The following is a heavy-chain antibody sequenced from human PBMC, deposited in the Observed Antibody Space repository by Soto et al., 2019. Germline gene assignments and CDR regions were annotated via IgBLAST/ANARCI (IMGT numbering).Heavy chain of an antibody. Sequence: QVQLVQSGAEVKKPGASVKVSCKASGYTFTSYDINWVRQATGQGLEWRGWMNPNSGNTGYAQKFQGRVTMPRITSISKAYRELGSLRSEDAAVYYCARSQDIVVVPAATAYYYYYMDVWGKGTTVTVSS. CDR3: ARSQDIVVVPAATAYYYYYMDV. CDR1: GYTFTSYD. J-gene: IGHJ6*03. CDR2: MNPNSGNT. V-gene: IGHV1-8*01. D-gene: IGHD2-2*01.